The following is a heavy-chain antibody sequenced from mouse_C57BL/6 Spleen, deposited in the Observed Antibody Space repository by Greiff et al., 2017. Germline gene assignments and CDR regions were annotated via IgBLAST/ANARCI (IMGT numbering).Heavy chain of an antibody. V-gene: IGHV1-22*01. CDR1: GYTFTDYN. CDR3: ARSPLYGNSPFAY. J-gene: IGHJ3*01. CDR2: IKPNNGGT. D-gene: IGHD2-1*01. Sequence: VQLQQSGPELVKPGASVKMSCKASGYTFTDYNMHWVKQSHGKSLEWIGYIKPNNGGTSYNQKFKGKATLTVNKSSSTAYMELRSLTSEDSAVYYCARSPLYGNSPFAYWGQGTLVTVSA.